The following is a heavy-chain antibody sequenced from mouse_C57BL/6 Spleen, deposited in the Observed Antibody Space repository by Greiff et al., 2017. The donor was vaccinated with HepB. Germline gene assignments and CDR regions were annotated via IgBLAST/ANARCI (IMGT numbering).Heavy chain of an antibody. D-gene: IGHD1-1*01. CDR3: ARGPVVAYYFDY. J-gene: IGHJ2*01. CDR1: GYSITSGYY. CDR2: ISYDGSN. V-gene: IGHV3-6*01. Sequence: EVQLVESGPGLVKPSQSLSLTCSVTGYSITSGYYWNWIRQFPGNKLEWMGYISYDGSNNYNPSLKNRISITRDTSKNQFFLKLNSVTTEDTATYYCARGPVVAYYFDYWGQGTTLTVSS.